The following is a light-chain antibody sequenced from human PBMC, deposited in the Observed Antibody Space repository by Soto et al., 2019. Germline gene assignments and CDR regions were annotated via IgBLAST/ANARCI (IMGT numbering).Light chain of an antibody. Sequence: EIVMTQSPATLSVSPGESATLSCRASQSVSSNLVWYQQKPGQAPRLLIYRASARATGIPARFSGSGSGTEFIFTISSLQSEDFATCYCQQHDEWPLTFGQGTKVEIK. CDR2: RAS. CDR3: QQHDEWPLT. J-gene: IGKJ1*01. CDR1: QSVSSN. V-gene: IGKV3-15*01.